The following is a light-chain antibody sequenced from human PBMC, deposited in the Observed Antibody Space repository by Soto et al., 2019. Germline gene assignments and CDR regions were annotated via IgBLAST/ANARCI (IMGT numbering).Light chain of an antibody. CDR2: EVN. J-gene: IGLJ1*01. CDR3: SSYTSSSTLGV. V-gene: IGLV2-14*01. CDR1: SSDVGGYNY. Sequence: QSVLTQPASVSGSPGQSISTSCTGTSSDVGGYNYVSWYQQHPGKAPKLMIYEVNNRPSGVSNRFSGSKSGNTASLTISGLQAEDEADYYCSSYTSSSTLGVFGTGTKVTVL.